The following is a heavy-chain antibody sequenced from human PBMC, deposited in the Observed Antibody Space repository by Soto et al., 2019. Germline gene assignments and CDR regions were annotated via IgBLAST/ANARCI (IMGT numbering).Heavy chain of an antibody. CDR1: GYTFTSYG. CDR3: AXDKDDFWSGYSGKAMDV. D-gene: IGHD3-3*01. J-gene: IGHJ6*02. CDR2: ISAYNGNT. V-gene: IGHV1-18*04. Sequence: ASVKVSCKASGYTFTSYGISWVRQAPGQGLEWMGWISAYNGNTNYAQKLQGRVTMTTDTSTSTAYMELRSLRSDDTAVYYCAXDKDDFWSGYSGKAMDVWGQGTTVTVSS.